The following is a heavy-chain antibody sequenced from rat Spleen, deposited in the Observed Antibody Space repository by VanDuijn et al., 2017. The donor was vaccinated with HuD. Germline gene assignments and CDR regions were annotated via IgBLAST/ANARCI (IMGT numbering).Heavy chain of an antibody. CDR1: GFTFSNYY. V-gene: IGHV5-27*01. CDR3: TTSETWFAY. CDR2: ISTGGGST. D-gene: IGHD1-11*01. Sequence: EVQLVESGGGLVQPGRSLKLSCAASGFTFSNYYMDWVRQAPTKGLEWVAYISTGGGSTYYRDSVKGRFTIARDNARSTLYLQMDSLRFDDTATYYCTTSETWFAYWGQGTLVTVSS. J-gene: IGHJ3*01.